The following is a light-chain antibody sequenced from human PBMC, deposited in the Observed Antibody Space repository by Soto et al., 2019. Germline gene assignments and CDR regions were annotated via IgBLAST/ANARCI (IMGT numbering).Light chain of an antibody. CDR2: GVS. CDR1: SGDIGAYNY. J-gene: IGLJ1*01. Sequence: QSALAQPASVSGSPGQSITISCTGTSGDIGAYNYVSWYQQHPYTAPKLLIYGVSDRPSGVSNRFSASKSGNTASLTISGLQAEDEADYYCSSYTSTTIYVLGTGTKVTV. V-gene: IGLV2-14*01. CDR3: SSYTSTTIYV.